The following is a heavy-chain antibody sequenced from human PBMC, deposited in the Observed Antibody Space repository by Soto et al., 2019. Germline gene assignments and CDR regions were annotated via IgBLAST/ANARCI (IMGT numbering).Heavy chain of an antibody. D-gene: IGHD2-8*02. CDR2: INHSGST. J-gene: IGHJ4*02. Sequence: SETLSLTFALYCVFVSCYYWTWIRQPPGTGLEWIGEINHSGSTNYNPSLKSRVTISVDTSKNQFSLKLTSVTAADTAVYYCARDKITGLFDYWGQG. CDR3: ARDKITGLFDY. V-gene: IGHV4-34*01. CDR1: CVFVSCYY.